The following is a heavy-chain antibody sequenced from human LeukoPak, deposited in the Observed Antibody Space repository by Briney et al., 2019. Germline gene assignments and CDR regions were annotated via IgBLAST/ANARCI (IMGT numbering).Heavy chain of an antibody. J-gene: IGHJ4*02. CDR3: ARLIDSSGWYVIDS. D-gene: IGHD6-19*01. V-gene: IGHV4-59*01. CDR2: ISYSGST. Sequence: SETLSLTCTVSSGSISSYYWNWIRQPPGKGLEWIGYISYSGSTNYNPSLKSRVTISVDTSKNQFSLKLGSVTAADTAVYYCARLIDSSGWYVIDSWGQGTLVTVSS. CDR1: SGSISSYY.